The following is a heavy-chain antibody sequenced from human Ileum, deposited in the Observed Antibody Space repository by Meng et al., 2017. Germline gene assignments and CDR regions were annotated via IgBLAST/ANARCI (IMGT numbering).Heavy chain of an antibody. V-gene: IGHV4-61*08. CDR3: ARDHMGSLDY. Sequence: QGPLQEAGPGLVRPSETLSLICTVSGGSVSRAGYHWGWIRQPPGKGLEWIGYASTNYNPSLKSRVTISLDTSRNQFSLSLSSVTAADTAVYYCARDHMGSLDYWGQGILVTVSS. CDR1: GGSVSRAGYH. D-gene: IGHD1-26*01. J-gene: IGHJ4*02. CDR2: AST.